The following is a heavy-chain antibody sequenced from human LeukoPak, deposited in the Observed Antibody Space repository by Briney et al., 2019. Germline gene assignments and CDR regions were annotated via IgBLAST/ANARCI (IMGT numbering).Heavy chain of an antibody. CDR3: TRQPYDYGDYHFDY. Sequence: GASVKVSCKASGGTFSSYAISWVRQAPGQGLEWMGGIIPIFGTANYAQKFQGRVTITADESTSTAYMELSSLRSEDTAVYYCTRQPYDYGDYHFDYWGQGTLVTVSS. J-gene: IGHJ4*02. V-gene: IGHV1-69*13. D-gene: IGHD4-17*01. CDR2: IIPIFGTA. CDR1: GGTFSSYA.